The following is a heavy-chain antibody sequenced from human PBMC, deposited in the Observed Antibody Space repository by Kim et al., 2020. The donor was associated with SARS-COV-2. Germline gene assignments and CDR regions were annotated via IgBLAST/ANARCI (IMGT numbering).Heavy chain of an antibody. V-gene: IGHV3-33*05. CDR1: GFTFSTYG. Sequence: GGSLRLSCVASGFTFSTYGMHWVRQAPGKGLEWVAYISYDGRTKYYADSLQGRFTISRDNSKNTLYVQMNSLRAEDTAVYYCVGQLKKGVHWGQGTLVTVSS. CDR2: ISYDGRTK. CDR3: VGQLKKGVH. D-gene: IGHD3-10*01. J-gene: IGHJ4*02.